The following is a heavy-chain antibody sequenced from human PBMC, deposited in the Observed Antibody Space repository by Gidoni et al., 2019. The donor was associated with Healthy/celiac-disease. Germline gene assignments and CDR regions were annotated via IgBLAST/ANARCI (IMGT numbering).Heavy chain of an antibody. CDR2: ISSSSSYI. Sequence: EVQLVESGGGLVKPGGSLRLSCAASGFTFSSYSMNWVRQAPGKGLEWVSSISSSSSYIYYADSVKGRFTISRDNAKNSLYLQMNSLRAEDTAVYYCARDIGYCSSTSCYTYGMDVWGQGTTVTVSS. J-gene: IGHJ6*02. CDR1: GFTFSSYS. D-gene: IGHD2-2*02. V-gene: IGHV3-21*01. CDR3: ARDIGYCSSTSCYTYGMDV.